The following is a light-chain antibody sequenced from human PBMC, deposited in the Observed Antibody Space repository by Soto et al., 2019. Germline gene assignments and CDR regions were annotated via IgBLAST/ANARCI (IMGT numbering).Light chain of an antibody. CDR1: QGISNY. J-gene: IGKJ4*01. V-gene: IGKV1-27*01. Sequence: DIQMTQSPSSLSASLGDRVTITCRASQGISNYLAWYQQKPDKVPNLLIYGASTLHSGVPSQFSGRGSGTDFTLVIICPQPEDVATYYCQNYDGAPFTFGGGTKVEI. CDR2: GAS. CDR3: QNYDGAPFT.